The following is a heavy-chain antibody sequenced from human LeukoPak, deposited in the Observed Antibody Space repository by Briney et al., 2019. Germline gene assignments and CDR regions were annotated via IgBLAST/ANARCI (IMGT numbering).Heavy chain of an antibody. V-gene: IGHV3-21*01. D-gene: IGHD6-13*01. J-gene: IGHJ3*02. Sequence: GGSPRLSCAASGFTFSSYAMSWIRQAPGKGLEWVSSISSSSTYIYYADSVKDRFTISRDNAKNSLHLQMNSLRAEDTAVYYCARNRYGSSLDAFDIWGQGTVVTASS. CDR2: ISSSSTYI. CDR3: ARNRYGSSLDAFDI. CDR1: GFTFSSYA.